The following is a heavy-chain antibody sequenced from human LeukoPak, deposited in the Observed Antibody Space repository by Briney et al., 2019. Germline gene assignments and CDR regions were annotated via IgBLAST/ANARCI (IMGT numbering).Heavy chain of an antibody. J-gene: IGHJ4*02. D-gene: IGHD2-15*01. CDR1: GFTFSDYW. V-gene: IGHV3-74*01. Sequence: QPGGSLRLSCAASGFTFSDYWMHWVRQAPGKGLVRVSRINSDGSSTSYADSVKGRFTISGDNAKSTLYLQMNSLRAEDTAVYYCTRGYCSGGSCHIPFDYWGQGTLVAVSS. CDR3: TRGYCSGGSCHIPFDY. CDR2: INSDGSST.